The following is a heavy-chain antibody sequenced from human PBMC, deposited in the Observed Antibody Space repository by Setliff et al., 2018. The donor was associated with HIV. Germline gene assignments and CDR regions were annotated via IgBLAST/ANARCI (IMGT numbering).Heavy chain of an antibody. CDR1: GGSISSGTYY. Sequence: SETLSLTCTVSGGSISSGTYYWSWIRQPAGKGLEWIGHIYTSGSTNYNPSLKSRVTISVDTSKNQFSLKLTSVSAADTAIYYCMREATARAGDFWGQGALVTVSS. V-gene: IGHV4-61*09. CDR3: MREATARAGDF. CDR2: IYTSGST. J-gene: IGHJ4*02. D-gene: IGHD2-21*02.